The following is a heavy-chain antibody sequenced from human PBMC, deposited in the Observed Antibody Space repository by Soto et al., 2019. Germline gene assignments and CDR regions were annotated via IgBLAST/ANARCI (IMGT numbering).Heavy chain of an antibody. Sequence: GGSLRLSCAASGFSFSSYAMSWVRQAPGKGLEWVSTISGSDGKTFYADSVKGRFSISRDTSKNTLYLQMNSLRADGTAVYYCARWSYLDYWGQGTRVTVSS. V-gene: IGHV3-23*01. D-gene: IGHD3-3*01. J-gene: IGHJ4*02. CDR1: GFSFSSYA. CDR2: ISGSDGKT. CDR3: ARWSYLDY.